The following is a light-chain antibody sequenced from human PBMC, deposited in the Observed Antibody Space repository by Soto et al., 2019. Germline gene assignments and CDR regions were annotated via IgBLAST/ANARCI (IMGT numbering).Light chain of an antibody. Sequence: QSVLTQPPSASGTPGQRVTISCSGSSSNIGSNYVYWYQQLPGTAPKLLIYRNNQRPSGVPDRFSGSKSGTSASLAISGLRSEDEADYYWAAWDDSLSGLVCVFGTGTKLTVL. CDR3: AAWDDSLSGLVCV. CDR1: SSNIGSNY. V-gene: IGLV1-47*01. J-gene: IGLJ1*01. CDR2: RNN.